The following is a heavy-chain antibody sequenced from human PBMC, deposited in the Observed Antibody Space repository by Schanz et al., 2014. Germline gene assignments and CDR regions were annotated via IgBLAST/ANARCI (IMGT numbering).Heavy chain of an antibody. Sequence: EVQLVESGGGLVQPGGSLRLSCAASGFTFSSYAMSWVRQAPGKGLEWVSGISGSGGSTYYADSVKGRFTISRDSGQNSLYLQMNSLRAGDTAVYYCARGTDWNLHYWGQGALVTVSS. CDR1: GFTFSSYA. D-gene: IGHD1-1*01. J-gene: IGHJ4*02. CDR2: ISGSGGST. V-gene: IGHV3-23*04. CDR3: ARGTDWNLHY.